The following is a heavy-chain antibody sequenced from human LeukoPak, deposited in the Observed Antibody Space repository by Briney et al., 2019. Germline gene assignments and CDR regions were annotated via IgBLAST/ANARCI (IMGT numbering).Heavy chain of an antibody. J-gene: IGHJ4*02. CDR3: ARANFLYCSSSTCLFDY. CDR1: GYTFTSYG. D-gene: IGHD2-2*01. Sequence: ASVKVSCKASGYTFTSYGISWVRQAPGQGLEWMGWINPNDGDTIYAQKFQGRVTMTRDTSISTAHMEVSRLRSDDTAVYYCARANFLYCSSSTCLFDYWGQGTLVTVSS. CDR2: INPNDGDT. V-gene: IGHV1-2*02.